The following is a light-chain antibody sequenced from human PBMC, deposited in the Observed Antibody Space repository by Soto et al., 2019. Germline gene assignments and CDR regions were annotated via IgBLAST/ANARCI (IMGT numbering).Light chain of an antibody. Sequence: EIVMTQSPDTLFLSLGEGATLSCRASQSVSSHLSWYQHKPGQAPRLLIYGASTRASGIPARFSGSGSETEFTLTISSLQYEDSAVYYCQQYHNWPPITFGQGTRLEIK. CDR2: GAS. CDR3: QQYHNWPPIT. J-gene: IGKJ5*01. CDR1: QSVSSH. V-gene: IGKV3-15*01.